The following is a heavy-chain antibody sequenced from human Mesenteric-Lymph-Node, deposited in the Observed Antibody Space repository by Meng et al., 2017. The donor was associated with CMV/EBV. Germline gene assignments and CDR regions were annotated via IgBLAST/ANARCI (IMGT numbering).Heavy chain of an antibody. CDR3: ARYCINGVCYYYYGMDV. CDR1: GFTFDDYG. J-gene: IGHJ6*02. Sequence: GESLKISCVASGFTFDDYGMSWVRQAPGKGLEWVSGISWNGGSTGYADSVKGRFTISRDNAKNSLYLQMNSLRAEDTALHYCARYCINGVCYYYYGMDVWGQGTTVTVSS. CDR2: ISWNGGST. V-gene: IGHV3-20*04. D-gene: IGHD2-8*01.